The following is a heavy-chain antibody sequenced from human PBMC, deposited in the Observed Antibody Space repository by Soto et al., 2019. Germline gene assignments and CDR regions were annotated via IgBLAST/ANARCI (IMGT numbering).Heavy chain of an antibody. D-gene: IGHD3-22*01. V-gene: IGHV4-59*01. J-gene: IGHJ5*02. CDR1: GGSISSYY. Sequence: SETLSLTCTVSGGSISSYYWSWIRQPPGKGLEWIGYIYYSGSTNYNPSLKSRVTISVDTSKNQFSLKLSSVTAADTAVYYCARAGYDSSGYYWFDPWGQGTLVTVSS. CDR2: IYYSGST. CDR3: ARAGYDSSGYYWFDP.